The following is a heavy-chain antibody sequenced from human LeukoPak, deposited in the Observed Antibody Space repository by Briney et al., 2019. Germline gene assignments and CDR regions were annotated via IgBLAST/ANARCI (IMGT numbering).Heavy chain of an antibody. CDR3: ARTYGSGAGGDLYYFDY. CDR2: INPNSGVT. CDR1: GYTFNAYY. D-gene: IGHD3-10*01. V-gene: IGHV1-2*02. Sequence: ASVKVSCKTSGYTFNAYYMYWVRQAPGQGLEWMGWINPNSGVTKYAQKFQGRVTMTRDTSSTTVFMELSRLQSDDTAVYYCARTYGSGAGGDLYYFDYWGQGTLVTVSS. J-gene: IGHJ4*02.